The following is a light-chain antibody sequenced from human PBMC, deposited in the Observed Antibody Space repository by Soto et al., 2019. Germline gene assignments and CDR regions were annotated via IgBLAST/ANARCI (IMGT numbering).Light chain of an antibody. Sequence: EIVMTQSRATLSLSPGEIATLSCRSSQSVSSNLAWYQQKPGQAPRLLIYGASTRATGIPARFSGSGSGTDFTLTISSLEPEDFAVYYCQQRSNWPPLTFGGGTKVDI. CDR1: QSVSSN. V-gene: IGKV3-11*01. CDR3: QQRSNWPPLT. CDR2: GAS. J-gene: IGKJ4*01.